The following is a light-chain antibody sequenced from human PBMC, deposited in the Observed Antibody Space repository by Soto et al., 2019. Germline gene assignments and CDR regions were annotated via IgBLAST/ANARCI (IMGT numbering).Light chain of an antibody. Sequence: QSALTQPASVSGSPGQSITISCTGTSNDVGIYNYVSWYQQHPGKAPKLMIYEVTNRPSGVSDRFSGSKSDNTASLTISGLQAEDEAVYYCSSYTISSTWVFGGGTKLTVL. V-gene: IGLV2-14*01. J-gene: IGLJ3*02. CDR3: SSYTISSTWV. CDR2: EVT. CDR1: SNDVGIYNY.